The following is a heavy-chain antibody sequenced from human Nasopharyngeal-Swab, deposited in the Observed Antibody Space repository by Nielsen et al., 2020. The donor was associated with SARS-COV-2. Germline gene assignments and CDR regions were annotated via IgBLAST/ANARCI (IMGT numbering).Heavy chain of an antibody. CDR2: IYYSGST. Sequence: SETLSLTCTASGGSISSSSCYWGWIRQPPGKGLEWIGSIYYSGSTYYNPSLKSRVTISVDTSKNQFSLKLSSVTAADTAVYYCAATSVLRFLEWLNNWFDPWGQGTLVTVSS. CDR3: AATSVLRFLEWLNNWFDP. J-gene: IGHJ5*02. CDR1: GGSISSSSCY. V-gene: IGHV4-39*01. D-gene: IGHD3-3*01.